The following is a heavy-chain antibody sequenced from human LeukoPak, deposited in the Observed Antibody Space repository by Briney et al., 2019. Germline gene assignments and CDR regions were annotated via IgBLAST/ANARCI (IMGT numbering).Heavy chain of an antibody. D-gene: IGHD6-13*01. V-gene: IGHV4-59*01. CDR3: ARGDSSPWYFDL. Sequence: PSETLSLTCTVSGGSISRYYWSWIRQPPGKGLEWIGYIYYSGSHNYNPSLKSRVTMSVDTSKNQFSLKLSSVTAADTAVYYCARGDSSPWYFDLWGRGTLVTVSS. J-gene: IGHJ2*01. CDR1: GGSISRYY. CDR2: IYYSGSH.